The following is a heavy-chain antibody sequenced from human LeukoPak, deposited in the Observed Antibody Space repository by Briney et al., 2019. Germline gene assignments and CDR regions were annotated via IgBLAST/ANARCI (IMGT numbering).Heavy chain of an antibody. V-gene: IGHV4-59*12. CDR3: ARGGYYYDSSGYYYGSLLDY. Sequence: KPSETLSLTCTVSGGSISSYYWNWIRQPPGKGLEWIGYIYYSGSTNYNPSLKSRVTISVDTSKKQFSLKLSSVTAADTAVYYCARGGYYYDSSGYYYGSLLDYWGQGTLVTVCS. J-gene: IGHJ4*02. D-gene: IGHD3-22*01. CDR2: IYYSGST. CDR1: GGSISSYY.